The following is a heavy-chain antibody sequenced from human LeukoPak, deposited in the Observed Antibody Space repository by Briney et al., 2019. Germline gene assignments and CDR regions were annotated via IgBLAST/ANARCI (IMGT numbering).Heavy chain of an antibody. CDR2: INPNSGGT. D-gene: IGHD4-17*01. Sequence: ASVKVSCKASGYTFTGYYMHWVRQAPGQGLEWMGRINPNSGGTNYAQKFQGRATMTRDTSISTAYMELSRLRSDDTAVYYCVNTVTTPFDYWGQGTLVTVSS. CDR1: GYTFTGYY. J-gene: IGHJ4*02. V-gene: IGHV1-2*06. CDR3: VNTVTTPFDY.